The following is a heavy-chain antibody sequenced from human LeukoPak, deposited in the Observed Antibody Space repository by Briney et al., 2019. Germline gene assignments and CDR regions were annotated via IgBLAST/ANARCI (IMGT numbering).Heavy chain of an antibody. CDR1: GYTFTGYY. Sequence: ASVKVSCKASGYTFTGYYMHWVRQAPGQGLEWMGWINPNSGGTNYAQKFQGRVTMTRDTSISTAYMELSRLRSDDTAVYYCARVGVRFLEWLFHDHWGQGTLVTVSS. CDR3: ARVGVRFLEWLFHDH. D-gene: IGHD3-3*01. J-gene: IGHJ5*02. CDR2: INPNSGGT. V-gene: IGHV1-2*02.